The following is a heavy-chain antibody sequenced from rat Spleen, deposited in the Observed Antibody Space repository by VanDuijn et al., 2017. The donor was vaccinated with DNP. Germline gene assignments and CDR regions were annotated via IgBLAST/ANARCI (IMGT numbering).Heavy chain of an antibody. CDR1: GFTFSNYG. Sequence: EVQLVESGGGLVQPGRSLKLSCAASGFTFSNYGMHWIRQAPTKGLEWVASISPSGGSTYYRDSVKGRFTISRDNAKSTLYLQMDSLRSEDTATYYCATPAYGSYYFDYWGQGVMVTVSS. CDR2: ISPSGGST. D-gene: IGHD4-1*01. V-gene: IGHV5-19*01. CDR3: ATPAYGSYYFDY. J-gene: IGHJ2*01.